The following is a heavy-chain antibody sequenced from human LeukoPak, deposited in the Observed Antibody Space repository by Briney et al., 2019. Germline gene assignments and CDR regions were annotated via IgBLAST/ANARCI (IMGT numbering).Heavy chain of an antibody. CDR3: ARRSSSGLNFDY. Sequence: SETLSLTCTVSGGSISSYYWNWIRQPPGKGLEWIGYIYYSGSTNSNPSLKGRVTISVDTSKNQFSLKLSSVTAADTAVYYCARRSSSGLNFDYWGQGTLVTVSS. D-gene: IGHD6-19*01. J-gene: IGHJ4*02. CDR2: IYYSGST. CDR1: GGSISSYY. V-gene: IGHV4-59*12.